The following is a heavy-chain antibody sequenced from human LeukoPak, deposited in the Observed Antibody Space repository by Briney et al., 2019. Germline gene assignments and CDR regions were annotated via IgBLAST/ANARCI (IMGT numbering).Heavy chain of an antibody. J-gene: IGHJ4*02. CDR2: SETDAST. CDR1: GFTFSSYA. V-gene: IGHV3-23*01. CDR3: TKFDAPSGRKNY. Sequence: PGGSLRLSCAASGFTFSSYAMNWVRQAPGKGLEWVSTSETDASTYYADSVKGRFTISRDNSKNMLYMQMNSLRAEGTAVYYCTKFDAPSGRKNYWGQGTLVTVSS.